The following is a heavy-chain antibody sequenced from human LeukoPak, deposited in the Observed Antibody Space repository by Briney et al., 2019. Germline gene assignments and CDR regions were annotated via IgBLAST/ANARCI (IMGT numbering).Heavy chain of an antibody. J-gene: IGHJ4*02. CDR1: GFTFSSYS. D-gene: IGHD3-16*01. CDR2: ISSSSSYI. V-gene: IGHV3-21*04. Sequence: GGSLRLSCAASGFTFSSYSMNWVRQAPGKGLEWVSSISSSSSYIYYADSVKGRFTISRDNAKNSLYLQMNGLRAEDTAVYYCARDHRGVFDYWGQGTLVTVSS. CDR3: ARDHRGVFDY.